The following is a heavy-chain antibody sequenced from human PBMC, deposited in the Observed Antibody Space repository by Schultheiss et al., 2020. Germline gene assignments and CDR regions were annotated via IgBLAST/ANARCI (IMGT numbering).Heavy chain of an antibody. V-gene: IGHV3-21*01. J-gene: IGHJ3*02. CDR1: GFTFSSYE. CDR3: ARDKDYSGYDSAFDI. Sequence: GGSLRLSCAASGFTFSSYEMNWVRQAPGKGLEWVSSISSSSSYIYYADSVKGRFTISRDNAKNSLYLQMNSLRAEDTAVYYCARDKDYSGYDSAFDIWGQGTMVTGSS. CDR2: ISSSSSYI. D-gene: IGHD5-12*01.